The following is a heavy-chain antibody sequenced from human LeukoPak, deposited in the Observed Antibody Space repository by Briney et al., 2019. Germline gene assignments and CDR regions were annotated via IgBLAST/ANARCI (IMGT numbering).Heavy chain of an antibody. CDR2: ISSSSTYI. V-gene: IGHV3-21*01. Sequence: PGGSLRLSCAASGFTFSSYAMSWVRQAPGKGLEWVSSISSSSTYIYYADSVKGQFTISRDNAKNSLYLQMNSLRAEDTAVYFCARDPGSSNWYYFDYWGQGTLVTVSS. D-gene: IGHD4-11*01. CDR1: GFTFSSYA. J-gene: IGHJ4*02. CDR3: ARDPGSSNWYYFDY.